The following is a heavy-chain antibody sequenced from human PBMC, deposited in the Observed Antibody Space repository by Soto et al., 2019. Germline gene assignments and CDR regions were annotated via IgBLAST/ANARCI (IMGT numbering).Heavy chain of an antibody. CDR1: GGSISSYY. Sequence: SETLSLTCTVSGGSISSYYWSWIRQPPGKGLEWIGYIYYSGSTNYNPSLKSRVTISVDTSKNQFSLKLSSVTAADTAVYYCAREGGWLQEYYFDYWGQGTLVNVSS. CDR3: AREGGWLQEYYFDY. J-gene: IGHJ4*02. V-gene: IGHV4-59*01. CDR2: IYYSGST. D-gene: IGHD5-12*01.